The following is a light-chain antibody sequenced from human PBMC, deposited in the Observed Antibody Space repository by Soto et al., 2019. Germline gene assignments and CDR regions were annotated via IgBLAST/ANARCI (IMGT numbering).Light chain of an antibody. J-gene: IGKJ5*01. Sequence: EVVMTQSPDTLSVSPGERATLSSRASQSVSSNLAWYQQKLGQAPRLLIYGASSRATGIPDRFSGSGSGTDFTLSISRLEPEDFAVYYCQQYGSSPITFGQGTRLEIK. V-gene: IGKV3-20*01. CDR3: QQYGSSPIT. CDR1: QSVSSN. CDR2: GAS.